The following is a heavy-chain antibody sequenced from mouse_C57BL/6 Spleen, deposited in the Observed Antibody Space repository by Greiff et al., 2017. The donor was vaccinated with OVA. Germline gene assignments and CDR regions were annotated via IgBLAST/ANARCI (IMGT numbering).Heavy chain of an antibody. V-gene: IGHV1-26*01. CDR3: ARDSNYTFAY. J-gene: IGHJ3*01. Sequence: VQLKQSGPELVKPGASVKISCKASGYTFTDYYMNWVKQSHGKSLEWIGDINPNNGGTSYNQKFKGKATLTVDKSSSTAYMELRSLTSEDSAVYYCARDSNYTFAYWGQGTLVTVSA. CDR1: GYTFTDYY. D-gene: IGHD2-5*01. CDR2: INPNNGGT.